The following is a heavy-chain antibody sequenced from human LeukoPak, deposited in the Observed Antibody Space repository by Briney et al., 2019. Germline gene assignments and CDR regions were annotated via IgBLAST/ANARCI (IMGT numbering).Heavy chain of an antibody. J-gene: IGHJ6*02. Sequence: SETLSLTCAVYGGSFSGYYWSWIRQPPGKGLEWIGEINHSGSTNYNPSLKSRVTISVDTSKNQFSLKLSSVTAADTAVYYCARLPQGGSTYGPLDVWGQGTTVTVSS. CDR2: INHSGST. CDR3: ARLPQGGSTYGPLDV. V-gene: IGHV4-34*01. D-gene: IGHD3-10*01. CDR1: GGSFSGYY.